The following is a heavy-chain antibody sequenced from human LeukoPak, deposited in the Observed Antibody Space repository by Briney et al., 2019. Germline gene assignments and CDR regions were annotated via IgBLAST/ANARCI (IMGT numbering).Heavy chain of an antibody. Sequence: PSETLSLTCTVSGGSISRYYWSWIRQPPGKGLEWIGYIYYSGSTNYNPSLKSRVTISVDTSKNQFSLKLSSVTAADTAVYYCARGLVSTYFDYWGQGTLVTVSS. CDR3: ARGLVSTYFDY. CDR2: IYYSGST. J-gene: IGHJ4*02. CDR1: GGSISRYY. V-gene: IGHV4-59*01. D-gene: IGHD5/OR15-5a*01.